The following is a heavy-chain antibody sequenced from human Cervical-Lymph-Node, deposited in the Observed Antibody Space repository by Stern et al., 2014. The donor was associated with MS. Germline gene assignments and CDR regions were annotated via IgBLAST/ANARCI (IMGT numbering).Heavy chain of an antibody. Sequence: QVQLVQSGGGVVQPGRSLRLSCAASGFTFSSYAMHWVRQAPGKGLEWVAVISYDGSNKYYADSVKGRFTISRDNSKNTLYLQMNSLRAEDTAVYYCARGDYVAVVGRLDYWGQGTLVTVSS. V-gene: IGHV3-30*01. CDR1: GFTFSSYA. J-gene: IGHJ4*02. CDR3: ARGDYVAVVGRLDY. D-gene: IGHD2-2*01. CDR2: ISYDGSNK.